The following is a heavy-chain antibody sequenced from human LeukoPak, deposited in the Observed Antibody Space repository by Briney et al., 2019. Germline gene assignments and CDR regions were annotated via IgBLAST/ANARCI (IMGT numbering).Heavy chain of an antibody. Sequence: SETLSLTCTVSGGSIRGSYYYWGWIRQPPGKGLEWIGSIYDSGSTYYNPSLKSRVTISVDTSKNQFSLRLSSVTAADTAVYYCARGSIAPDYWGQGTLVTVSS. D-gene: IGHD6-6*01. CDR2: IYDSGST. J-gene: IGHJ4*02. CDR1: GGSIRGSYYY. CDR3: ARGSIAPDY. V-gene: IGHV4-39*01.